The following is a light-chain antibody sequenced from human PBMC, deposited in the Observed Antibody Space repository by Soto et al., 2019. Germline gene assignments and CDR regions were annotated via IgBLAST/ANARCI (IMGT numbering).Light chain of an antibody. J-gene: IGKJ1*01. Sequence: EIVFTQSPGTLSLSPGERATLSCRASQSVSSNLAWYQQKPGQAPRLLIYGASTRATGVPARFSGSGSGTEFTLTISSLQSEDFAVYYCQQYKNWPRTFGQGTKVDIK. CDR2: GAS. CDR1: QSVSSN. V-gene: IGKV3-15*01. CDR3: QQYKNWPRT.